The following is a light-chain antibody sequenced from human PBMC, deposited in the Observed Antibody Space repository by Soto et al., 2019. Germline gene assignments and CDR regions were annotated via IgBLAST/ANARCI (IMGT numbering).Light chain of an antibody. CDR2: VAS. CDR1: QIVSTSS. V-gene: IGKV3-20*01. J-gene: IGKJ5*01. CDR3: QQYASSPIT. Sequence: ENVLTRSPGPLSLSPGERATLSSGAIQIVSTSSVAWSQQKPGQAPRLLIYVASIRATGIPDRFSGSGSGADFTLTISRLEPEDFAVYYCQQYASSPITFGQGTRLDIK.